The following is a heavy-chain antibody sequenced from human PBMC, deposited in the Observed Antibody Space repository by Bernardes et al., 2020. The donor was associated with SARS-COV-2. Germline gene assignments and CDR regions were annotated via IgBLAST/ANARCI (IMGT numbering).Heavy chain of an antibody. Sequence: GGSLRLSCAASGFTFRNYFMSWMRQAPGRGLEWISYISDDSNYTSYADFVKGRFTISRDNAKKSLYLQMNSLRAEDTAVYYCARDLSYHDGLTAYYPLFDPWGQGTLVTVSS. CDR2: ISDDSNYT. CDR3: ARDLSYHDGLTAYYPLFDP. J-gene: IGHJ5*02. D-gene: IGHD3-9*01. V-gene: IGHV3-11*05. CDR1: GFTFRNYF.